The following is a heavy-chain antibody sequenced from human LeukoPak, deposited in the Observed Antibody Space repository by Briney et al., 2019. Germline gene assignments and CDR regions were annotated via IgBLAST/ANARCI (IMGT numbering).Heavy chain of an antibody. V-gene: IGHV1-18*01. CDR2: ISAYNGNT. CDR3: ARATKATIAAAGTDAFDI. D-gene: IGHD6-13*01. J-gene: IGHJ3*02. CDR1: GYTFTSYG. Sequence: ASVKVSCKASGYTFTSYGISWVRQAPGQGLEWMGWISAYNGNTNYAQKLQGRVTMTTDTSTSTAYMELRSLRSDDTAVYYCARATKATIAAAGTDAFDIWGQGTMVTVSS.